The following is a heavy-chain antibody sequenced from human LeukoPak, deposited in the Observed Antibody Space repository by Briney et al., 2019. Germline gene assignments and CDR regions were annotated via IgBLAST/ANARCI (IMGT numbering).Heavy chain of an antibody. CDR1: GYSISSGYY. Sequence: SETLSLTCTVSGYSISSGYYWGWIRQPPGKGLEWIGSIYYSGSTYYNPSLKSRVTISVDTSKNQFSLKLSSVTAADTAVYYCARGVQTFFDYWGQGTLVTVSS. D-gene: IGHD2/OR15-2a*01. CDR3: ARGVQTFFDY. V-gene: IGHV4-38-2*02. J-gene: IGHJ4*02. CDR2: IYYSGST.